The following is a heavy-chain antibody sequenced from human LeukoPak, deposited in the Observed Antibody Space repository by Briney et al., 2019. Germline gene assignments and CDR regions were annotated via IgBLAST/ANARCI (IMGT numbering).Heavy chain of an antibody. D-gene: IGHD4-17*01. CDR1: GGSISSGDYY. CDR2: IYYSGST. Sequence: SQTLSLTCTVSGGSISSGDYYWRWIRQPPGKGLEWIVYIYYSGSTYHNPSLKSRVTISVDTSKNQFSLKLSSATAADTAVYYCARDIYGDSQFDYWGQGTLVTVSS. J-gene: IGHJ4*02. V-gene: IGHV4-30-4*01. CDR3: ARDIYGDSQFDY.